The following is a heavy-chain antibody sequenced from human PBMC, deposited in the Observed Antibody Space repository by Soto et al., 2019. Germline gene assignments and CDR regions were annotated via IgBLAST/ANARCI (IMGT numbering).Heavy chain of an antibody. CDR1: GFDFSAYA. Sequence: EVQLLESGGGLVQPGGSLRLSCAASGFDFSAYAMSWVRQAPGKGLEWVSAITGRGDTTDYADSVKGRFTISRDNSKNTLYLQMNSLRAEDTAVYYCAKDLGAAGAFYYWGQGTLVTVSS. V-gene: IGHV3-23*01. CDR2: ITGRGDTT. CDR3: AKDLGAAGAFYY. D-gene: IGHD6-13*01. J-gene: IGHJ4*02.